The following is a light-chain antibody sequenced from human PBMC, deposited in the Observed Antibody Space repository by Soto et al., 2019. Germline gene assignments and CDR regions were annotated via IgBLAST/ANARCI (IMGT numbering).Light chain of an antibody. CDR3: CSYAGSSTYV. V-gene: IGLV2-23*02. Sequence: QSVLTQPASVSGSPGQSITISCTGTSSDVGSYNLVSWYQQHPGKAPKVMIYEVSKRPSGVSNRFSGSKFGNTASLTISGLRADDEADYYCCSYAGSSTYVFGTGTKLTVL. J-gene: IGLJ1*01. CDR2: EVS. CDR1: SSDVGSYNL.